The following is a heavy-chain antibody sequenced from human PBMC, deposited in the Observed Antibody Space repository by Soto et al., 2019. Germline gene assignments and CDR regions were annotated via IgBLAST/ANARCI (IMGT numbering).Heavy chain of an antibody. CDR3: ARGPSGDKVDN. D-gene: IGHD7-27*01. CDR1: GGSISSDYYC. J-gene: IGHJ4*02. CDR2: IYNSVNS. V-gene: IGHV4-30-4*01. Sequence: QVQLQESGPGLVKPSQTLSLTCTVSGGSISSDYYCWSWIRQSPEKGLERIRHIYNSVNSYSNPSHGRRVTISVDTSKTHFSQKLTSVTAADTAVYYCARGPSGDKVDNWGQGTLVTVSS.